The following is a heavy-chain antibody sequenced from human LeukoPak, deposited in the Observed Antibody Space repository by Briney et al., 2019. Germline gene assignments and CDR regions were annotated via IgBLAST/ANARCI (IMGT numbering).Heavy chain of an antibody. CDR2: IYYSGST. CDR1: GGSISSYY. Sequence: SETLSLTCIVSGGSISSYYWSWIRQPPGKGLEWIGYIYYSGSTYYNPSLKSRVTISVDTSKNQFSLKLSSVTAADTAVYYCARSLGDFWSGSPNFDYWGQGTLVTVSS. J-gene: IGHJ4*02. V-gene: IGHV4-30-4*08. D-gene: IGHD3-3*01. CDR3: ARSLGDFWSGSPNFDY.